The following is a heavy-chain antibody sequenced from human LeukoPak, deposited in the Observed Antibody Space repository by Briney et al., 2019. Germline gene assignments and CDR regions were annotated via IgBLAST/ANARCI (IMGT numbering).Heavy chain of an antibody. V-gene: IGHV4-34*01. CDR2: INHSGST. CDR1: GGSFSGYY. D-gene: IGHD5-18*01. Sequence: PSETLSLTCAVYGGSFSGYYWSWIRQPPGKGLEWIGEINHSGSTNYNPSLKSRVTISVDTSKNQSSLKLSSVTAADTAVYYCARVGYSPGDYWGQGTLVTVSS. J-gene: IGHJ4*02. CDR3: ARVGYSPGDY.